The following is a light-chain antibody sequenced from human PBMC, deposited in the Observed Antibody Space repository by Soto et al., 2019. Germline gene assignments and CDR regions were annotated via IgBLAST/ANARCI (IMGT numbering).Light chain of an antibody. CDR1: QSVSSSS. V-gene: IGKV3-20*01. J-gene: IGKJ1*01. CDR3: QQYGNSPQT. Sequence: IVLTQSPGTLSLSAGERATLSCRASQSVSSSSLAWYQQKPGQPPRLLIYGASSRPSGIPDRFSGSGSGTDFTLNITRLEPEDSAVYYCQQYGNSPQTFGQGTKVDIK. CDR2: GAS.